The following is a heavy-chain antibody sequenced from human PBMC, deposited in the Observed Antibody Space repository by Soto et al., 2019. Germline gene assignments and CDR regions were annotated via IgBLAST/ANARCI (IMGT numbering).Heavy chain of an antibody. V-gene: IGHV3-21*01. CDR2: ISSSSSCT. Sequence: GGSLRLSCAASGFTFSSYAMSWVRQAPGKGLEWVSAISSSSSCTNYADSVKGRFTISRDNAKNSLYLQMNSLRAEDTAVYYCARDLSSSSGILPDYWGQGTLVTVSS. D-gene: IGHD6-6*01. CDR1: GFTFSSYA. CDR3: ARDLSSSSGILPDY. J-gene: IGHJ4*02.